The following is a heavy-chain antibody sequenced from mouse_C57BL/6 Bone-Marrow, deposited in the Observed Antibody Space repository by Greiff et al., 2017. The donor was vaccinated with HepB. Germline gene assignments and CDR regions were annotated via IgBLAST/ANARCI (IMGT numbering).Heavy chain of an antibody. CDR2: IRSKSNNYAT. V-gene: IGHV10-1*01. CDR3: VRQYYYGSDWYFDV. Sequence: GGGLVQPKGSLKLSCAASGFSFNTYAMNWVRQAPGKGLEWVARIRSKSNNYATYYADSVKDRFTISRDDSESMLYLQMNNLKTEDTAMYYCVRQYYYGSDWYFDVWGTGTTVTVSS. CDR1: GFSFNTYA. J-gene: IGHJ1*03. D-gene: IGHD1-1*01.